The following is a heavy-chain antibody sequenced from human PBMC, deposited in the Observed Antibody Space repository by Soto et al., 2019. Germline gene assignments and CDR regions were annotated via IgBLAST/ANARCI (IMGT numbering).Heavy chain of an antibody. CDR2: ISYDGSNK. CDR3: AKSSSSWDYYYYGMDV. Sequence: GGSLRLSCSASGFTFSSYGMHWVRQAPGKGLEWVAVISYDGSNKYYADSVKGRFTISRDNSKNTLYLQMNSLRAEDTAVYYCAKSSSSWDYYYYGMDVWGQGTTVTVSS. V-gene: IGHV3-30*18. D-gene: IGHD6-13*01. J-gene: IGHJ6*02. CDR1: GFTFSSYG.